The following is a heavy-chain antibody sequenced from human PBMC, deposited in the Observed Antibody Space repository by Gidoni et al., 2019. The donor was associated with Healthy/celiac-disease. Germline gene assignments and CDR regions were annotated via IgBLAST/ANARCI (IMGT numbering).Heavy chain of an antibody. J-gene: IGHJ4*02. CDR3: AKDIGGRWLHPRGYFDY. CDR1: GFPFDDYA. CDR2: ISWNSGSI. Sequence: EVQLVESGGGLVQPGRSLRLSCAASGFPFDDYAMHWVRQAPGKGLEWVSGISWNSGSIGYADSVKGRFTISRDNAKNSLYLQMNSLRAEDTALYYCAKDIGGRWLHPRGYFDYWGQGTLVTVSS. D-gene: IGHD5-12*01. V-gene: IGHV3-9*01.